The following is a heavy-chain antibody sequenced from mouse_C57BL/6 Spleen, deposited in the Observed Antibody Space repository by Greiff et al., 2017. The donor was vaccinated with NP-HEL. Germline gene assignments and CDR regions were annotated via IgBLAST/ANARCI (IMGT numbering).Heavy chain of an antibody. V-gene: IGHV5-9-1*02. D-gene: IGHD2-2*01. J-gene: IGHJ4*01. CDR1: GFTFSSYA. CDR3: TRVDNLLWLRRGYYYAMDY. Sequence: EVQLVESGEGLVKPGGSLKLSCAASGFTFSSYAMSWVRQTPEKRLEWVAYISSGGDSIYYADTVKGRFTISRDNARNTLYLQMSSLKSEDTAMYYCTRVDNLLWLRRGYYYAMDYWGQGTSVTVSS. CDR2: ISSGGDSI.